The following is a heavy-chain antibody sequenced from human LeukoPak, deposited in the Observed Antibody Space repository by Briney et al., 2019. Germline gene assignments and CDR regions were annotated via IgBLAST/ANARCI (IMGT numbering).Heavy chain of an antibody. CDR3: ARDLRYFTY. J-gene: IGHJ4*02. V-gene: IGHV3-7*05. D-gene: IGHD3-9*01. CDR1: GFTFSGYW. Sequence: PGGSLRLSCAASGFTFSGYWMSWVRQAPGKGLEWVANIRQDDSEKYYVDSVKGRFTISRDNAKNSLYLQMNSPRAEDTALYYCARDLRYFTYWGQGTLVTVSS. CDR2: IRQDDSEK.